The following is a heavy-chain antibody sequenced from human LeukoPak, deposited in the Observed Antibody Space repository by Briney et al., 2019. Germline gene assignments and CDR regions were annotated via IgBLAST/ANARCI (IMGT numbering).Heavy chain of an antibody. CDR2: INSDGSDT. CDR3: SGGGSIELTGY. Sequence: GGSLRLSCVASGFAFSSYWMNWVRQAPGKGLVWVSQINSDGSDTTYADSVKGRFTISRDNAKNTLYLQMNSLRAEDTAVYYCSGGGSIELTGYWGQGTLVTVSS. J-gene: IGHJ4*02. CDR1: GFAFSSYW. D-gene: IGHD3-9*01. V-gene: IGHV3-74*01.